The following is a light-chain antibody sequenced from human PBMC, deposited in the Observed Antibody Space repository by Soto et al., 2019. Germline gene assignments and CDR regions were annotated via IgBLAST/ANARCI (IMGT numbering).Light chain of an antibody. CDR1: QPLLHSNGFNY. CDR3: MQALQSPRT. V-gene: IGKV2-28*01. Sequence: DVVMTQSPLSLPVPPGEPASISCRSSQPLLHSNGFNYLDWYLQRPGQSPQLLIFLGSTRASGVPDRFSGSGSGTDFTLKISRVEAEDVGVYYCMQALQSPRTFGQGTKLDIK. CDR2: LGS. J-gene: IGKJ2*02.